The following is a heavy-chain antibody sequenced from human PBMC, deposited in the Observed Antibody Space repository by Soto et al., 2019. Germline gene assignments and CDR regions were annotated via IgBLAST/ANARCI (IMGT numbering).Heavy chain of an antibody. Sequence: SETLSLTYTVSGGSISSSSYYWGWIRQPPGKGLEWIGSIYYSGSTYYNPSLKSRVTISVDTSKNQFSLKLSSVTAADTAVYYCARGRGYGIDYWGQGTLVTVSS. CDR1: GGSISSSSYY. CDR2: IYYSGST. V-gene: IGHV4-39*01. CDR3: ARGRGYGIDY. D-gene: IGHD1-1*01. J-gene: IGHJ4*02.